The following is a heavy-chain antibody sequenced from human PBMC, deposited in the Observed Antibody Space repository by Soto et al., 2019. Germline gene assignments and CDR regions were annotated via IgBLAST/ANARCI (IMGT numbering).Heavy chain of an antibody. CDR1: GITLSDSA. V-gene: IGHV3-23*01. Sequence: EAQLLESGGGLVRPGGSLRLSCAASGITLSDSAMTWVRQAPGKGLEWISSLTGDAKTTYYADSVKGRFTVSRDISKNTFYLQMDSLRAEDTAMYFCARITRSWGQGTLVTFSS. CDR2: LTGDAKTT. CDR3: ARITRS. J-gene: IGHJ5*02. D-gene: IGHD3-3*01.